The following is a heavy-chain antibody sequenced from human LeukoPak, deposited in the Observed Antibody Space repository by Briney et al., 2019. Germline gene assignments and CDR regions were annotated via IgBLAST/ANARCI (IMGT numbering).Heavy chain of an antibody. CDR1: GFTFNKYY. J-gene: IGHJ4*02. Sequence: QPGGSLRLSCAVSGFTFNKYYMHWVRQAPGKGLVWVSRISSDGSNTNYADSVKGRFTISRDNAKNTLYLQMNSLRAEDAAVYYCIRVPYWGQGALVTVSS. V-gene: IGHV3-74*01. CDR2: ISSDGSNT. CDR3: IRVPY.